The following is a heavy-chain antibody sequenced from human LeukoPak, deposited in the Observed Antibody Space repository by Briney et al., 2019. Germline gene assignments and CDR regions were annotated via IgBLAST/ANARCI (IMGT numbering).Heavy chain of an antibody. CDR1: GFTLSSYA. CDR3: ARDLGGYSYGPFDY. V-gene: IGHV3-64*01. D-gene: IGHD5-18*01. J-gene: IGHJ4*02. CDR2: ISSNGGST. Sequence: GGSLRLSCAASGFTLSSYAMHWVRQAPGKGLEYVSAISSNGGSTYYANSVKGRFTISRDNSKNTLYLQMGSLRAEDMAVYYCARDLGGYSYGPFDYWGQGTLVTASS.